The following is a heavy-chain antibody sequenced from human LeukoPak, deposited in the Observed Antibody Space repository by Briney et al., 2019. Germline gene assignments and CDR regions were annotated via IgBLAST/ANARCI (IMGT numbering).Heavy chain of an antibody. CDR3: ARRGTLLTRSRYSSSWHFDY. V-gene: IGHV1-2*02. CDR1: GYTFTDYY. CDR2: INPKSGGT. D-gene: IGHD6-13*01. Sequence: ASVKVSCKSSGYTFTDYYMHWVRQAPGQGLEWMGWINPKSGGTNYAQNFQGRVTMTRNTSISTAYMELSRLRSDDTAVYYCARRGTLLTRSRYSSSWHFDYWGQGTLVTVSS. J-gene: IGHJ4*02.